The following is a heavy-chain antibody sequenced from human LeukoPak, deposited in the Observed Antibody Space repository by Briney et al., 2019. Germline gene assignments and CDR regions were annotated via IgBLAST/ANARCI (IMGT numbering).Heavy chain of an antibody. CDR3: ARGWSLSYYDSSGYYY. CDR2: MNPNSGNT. V-gene: IGHV1-8*03. J-gene: IGHJ4*02. Sequence: ASVKVSCKASGYTFTSYYMHWVRQAPGQGLEWMGWMNPNSGNTGYAQKFQGRVTITRNTSISTAYMELSGLRSEDTAVYYCARGWSLSYYDSSGYYYWGKGTLVTVSS. D-gene: IGHD3-22*01. CDR1: GYTFTSYY.